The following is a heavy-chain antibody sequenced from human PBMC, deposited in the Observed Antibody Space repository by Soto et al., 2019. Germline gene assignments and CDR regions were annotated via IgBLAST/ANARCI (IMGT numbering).Heavy chain of an antibody. CDR3: ARGGTAARRPGFYFFYMDV. Sequence: QVQLQESGPGLVMPSETLSLTCDVSGGTMRGFCWCWIRQSPGTGLVWIGHAYYSGATDYNPSLKSRVTISEDTSRRQFSLKLNSVSAAHSAVYYCARGGTAARRPGFYFFYMDVWGQGTTVTV. V-gene: IGHV4-59*01. J-gene: IGHJ6*03. CDR2: AYYSGAT. D-gene: IGHD6-6*01. CDR1: GGTMRGFC.